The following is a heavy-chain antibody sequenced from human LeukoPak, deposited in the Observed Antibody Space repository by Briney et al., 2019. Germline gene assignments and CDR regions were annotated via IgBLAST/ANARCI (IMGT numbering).Heavy chain of an antibody. CDR2: IRSKAYGGTT. V-gene: IGHV3-49*03. CDR3: TRDLKEPSGSYFIDH. J-gene: IGHJ4*02. Sequence: GGSLRLSCTASGFTFGDYAMSWFRQAPGKGLEWVGFIRSKAYGGTTEYAASVKGRFTVSRDDSKSIAYLQMNSLKTEDTAVYYCTRDLKEPSGSYFIDHWGQGTLVTVSS. CDR1: GFTFGDYA. D-gene: IGHD1-26*01.